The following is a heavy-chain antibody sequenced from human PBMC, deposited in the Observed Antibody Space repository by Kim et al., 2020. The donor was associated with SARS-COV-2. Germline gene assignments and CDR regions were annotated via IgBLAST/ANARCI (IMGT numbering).Heavy chain of an antibody. V-gene: IGHV1-8*01. J-gene: IGHJ6*02. Sequence: ASVKVSCKASEYSFITHDINWVRQATGQGLEWMGWMNPKSGQTGYAEKFQGRVTMTRNIAIRTAYLELSSLRSDDTAVYFCARKPSGMDVWGQGTTVIV. CDR2: MNPKSGQT. CDR1: EYSFITHD. CDR3: ARKPSGMDV.